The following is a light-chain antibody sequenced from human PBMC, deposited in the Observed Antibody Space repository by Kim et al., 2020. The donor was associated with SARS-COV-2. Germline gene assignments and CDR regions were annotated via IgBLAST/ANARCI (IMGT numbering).Light chain of an antibody. CDR2: YDS. J-gene: IGLJ3*02. CDR1: NIGSKS. CDR3: QVWDSSSWV. V-gene: IGLV3-21*04. Sequence: VSPGKAARIPCGGDNIGSKSVHWYQQKPGQAPVLVIYYDSDRPSGIPERFSGSNSGNTATLTISRVEAGDEADYYCQVWDSSSWVFGGGTQLTVL.